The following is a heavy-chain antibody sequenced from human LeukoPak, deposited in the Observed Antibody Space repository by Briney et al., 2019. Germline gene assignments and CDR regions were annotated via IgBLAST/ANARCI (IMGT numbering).Heavy chain of an antibody. Sequence: SQTLSLTCAISGDSVSSKSAAWGWIRQSPSRGLEWLGRTYYRSKWNIDYAVSVKSRIIINPDTSKNQFSLQLDSVTPEDTAVYYCARLESSAGDGDYWGQGILVTVSS. J-gene: IGHJ4*02. CDR1: GDSVSSKSAA. V-gene: IGHV6-1*01. CDR3: ARLESSAGDGDY. CDR2: TYYRSKWNI. D-gene: IGHD5-24*01.